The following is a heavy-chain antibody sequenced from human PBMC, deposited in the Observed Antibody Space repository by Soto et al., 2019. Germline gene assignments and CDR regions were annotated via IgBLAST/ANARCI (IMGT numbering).Heavy chain of an antibody. J-gene: IGHJ5*02. V-gene: IGHV3-30*18. CDR1: GFTFSSHG. D-gene: IGHD3-22*01. Sequence: GGSLRLSCAASGFTFSSHGLHWVRQAPGKGLEWVAFISYDVTYKYYADSVKGRFTISRDNSENTVYLQMNSLRADDTAVYYCAKGALYDSSGYYYDHWGQRALVTVSS. CDR3: AKGALYDSSGYYYDH. CDR2: ISYDVTYK.